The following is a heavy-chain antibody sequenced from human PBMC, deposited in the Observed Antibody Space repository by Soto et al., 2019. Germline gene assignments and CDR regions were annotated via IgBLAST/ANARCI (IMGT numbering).Heavy chain of an antibody. CDR2: ISHDGSNK. J-gene: IGHJ6*02. D-gene: IGHD3-16*01. Sequence: PGGSLRLSGAASGFFFSSYTMHWGRQAQGKGLEWVAAISHDGSNKYYADSVKGRFIISRDNSKNTLYLQINSLRAEETAVYYCARDRGGSGEGYKLHYYLYAMDVWGQGTTVTVSS. CDR1: GFFFSSYT. V-gene: IGHV3-30*03. CDR3: ARDRGGSGEGYKLHYYLYAMDV.